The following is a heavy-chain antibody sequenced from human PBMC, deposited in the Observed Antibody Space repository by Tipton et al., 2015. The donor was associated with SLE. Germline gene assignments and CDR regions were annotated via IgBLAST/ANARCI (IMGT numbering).Heavy chain of an antibody. CDR3: ARDLASYYGVDV. V-gene: IGHV4-34*12. Sequence: TLSLTCAVYGGTFNDYYWNWIRQSPGKGLEWIGEIFDSASTKYNPSLKRRVTISLDTSKNQFSLKVSSVTAADTAVYYCARDLASYYGVDVWGQGTTVTVSS. J-gene: IGHJ6*02. CDR2: IFDSAST. D-gene: IGHD3-3*01. CDR1: GGTFNDYY.